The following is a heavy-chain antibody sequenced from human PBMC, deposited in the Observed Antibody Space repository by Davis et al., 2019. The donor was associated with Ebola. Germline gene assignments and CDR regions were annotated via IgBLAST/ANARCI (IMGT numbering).Heavy chain of an antibody. CDR3: ARDHIVVVVAATEGNYYGMDV. CDR1: GFTFRSYS. CDR2: ISSSSSTI. V-gene: IGHV3-48*02. Sequence: GSLKISCAASGFTFRSYSMNWVRQAPGKGLEWVSYISSSSSTIYYADSVKGRFTISRDNAKNSLYLQMNSLRDEDTAVYYCARDHIVVVVAATEGNYYGMDVWGQGTTVTVSS. D-gene: IGHD2-15*01. J-gene: IGHJ6*02.